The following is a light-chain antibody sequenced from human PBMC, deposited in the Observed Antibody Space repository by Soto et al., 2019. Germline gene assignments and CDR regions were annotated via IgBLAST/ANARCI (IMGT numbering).Light chain of an antibody. J-gene: IGKJ2*01. V-gene: IGKV4-1*01. CDR3: QQYYRAPRT. CDR2: WAS. Sequence: DIVMTQSPDSLAVSLGERATINCTSGRSLFYSPHNKSYIAWYQQKVGQPPQMLIYWASTRESGVTDRFRGSGSGTDFTLTISSLQADDVAVYYCQQYYRAPRTFGQGTKVE. CDR1: RSLFYSPHNKSY.